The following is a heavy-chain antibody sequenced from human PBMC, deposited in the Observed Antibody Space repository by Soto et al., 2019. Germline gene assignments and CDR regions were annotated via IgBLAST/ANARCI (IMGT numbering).Heavy chain of an antibody. CDR1: GFTFSSYG. CDR2: IIYDGSTK. D-gene: IGHD3-10*01. Sequence: QVQLVESGGGVVQPGRSLRLSCAASGFTFSSYGMHWVRQAPGKGLEWVAVIIYDGSTKYYADSVKGRFTISRDNSKSTLYLQMNSLRAADTAVYYCAKDRMGAGVRGYFDYWGQGTLVTVSS. J-gene: IGHJ4*02. CDR3: AKDRMGAGVRGYFDY. V-gene: IGHV3-30*18.